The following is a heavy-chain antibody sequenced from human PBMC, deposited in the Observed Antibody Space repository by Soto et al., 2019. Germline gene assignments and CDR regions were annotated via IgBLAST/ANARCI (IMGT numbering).Heavy chain of an antibody. Sequence: QVQLVQSGAEMKSPGSSVKVYCKATGYIFIGSYLHWIRQAPGQGPEWMGSIYPATGDTDYAQTYQGRVILTGDTAIGTAYMELKWLTFDDTGMYYCARGPSEWGQGTLVTVSS. V-gene: IGHV1-2*02. J-gene: IGHJ4*02. CDR3: ARGPSE. CDR2: IYPATGDT. CDR1: GYIFIGSY.